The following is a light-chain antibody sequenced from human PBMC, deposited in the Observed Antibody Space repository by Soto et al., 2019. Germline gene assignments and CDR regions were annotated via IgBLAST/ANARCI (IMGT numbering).Light chain of an antibody. J-gene: IGLJ2*01. CDR2: EHN. Sequence: QSVLTQPPSVSAAPGLKVTISCSGSISNIGVNYVSWYQQVPGTAPKLLIYEHNKRPSGIPDRFSGSTSGTSATLGITGLQTGDEGDYYCGTWDSNLRAVVFGGGTKLTVL. V-gene: IGLV1-51*01. CDR1: ISNIGVNY. CDR3: GTWDSNLRAVV.